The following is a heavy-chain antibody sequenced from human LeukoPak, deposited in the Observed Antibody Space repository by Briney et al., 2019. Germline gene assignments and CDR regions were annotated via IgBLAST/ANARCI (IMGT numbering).Heavy chain of an antibody. D-gene: IGHD3-9*01. V-gene: IGHV3-23*01. J-gene: IGHJ4*02. CDR2: ISGSGGST. Sequence: GGSLRLSCAASGFTFSSYAMSWVRQAPGKGLEWVSAISGSGGSTYYADSVKGRFTISRDNSKNTLYLQMNSLRGEDTAVYYCEKDRGYDILTGYSHFDYWGQGTLVTVSS. CDR1: GFTFSSYA. CDR3: EKDRGYDILTGYSHFDY.